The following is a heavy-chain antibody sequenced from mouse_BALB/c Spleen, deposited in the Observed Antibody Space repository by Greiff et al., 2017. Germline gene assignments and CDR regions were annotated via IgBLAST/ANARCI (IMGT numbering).Heavy chain of an antibody. V-gene: IGHV1-18*01. J-gene: IGHJ3*01. Sequence: VQLKQSGPELVKPGASVKIPCKASGYTFTDYNMDWVKQSHGKSLEWIGDINPNNGGTIYNQKFKGKATLTVDKSSSTAYMELRSLTSEDTAVYYCASTYYGNYAWFAYWGRGTLVTVSA. CDR3: ASTYYGNYAWFAY. D-gene: IGHD2-10*01. CDR1: GYTFTDYN. CDR2: INPNNGGT.